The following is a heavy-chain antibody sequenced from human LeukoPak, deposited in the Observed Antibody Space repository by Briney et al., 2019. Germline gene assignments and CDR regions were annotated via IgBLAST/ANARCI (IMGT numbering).Heavy chain of an antibody. J-gene: IGHJ4*02. CDR2: ISYDGSNK. V-gene: IGHV3-30*18. CDR1: GFTFSSYG. CDR3: AKGPSPGTYGDYHFDY. Sequence: SGGSLRLSCAASGFTFSSYGMHWVRQAPGKGLEWVAVISYDGSNKYYADSVKGRFTISRDNSKNTLYLQMNSLRAEDTAVYYCAKGPSPGTYGDYHFDYWGQGTLVTVSS. D-gene: IGHD4-17*01.